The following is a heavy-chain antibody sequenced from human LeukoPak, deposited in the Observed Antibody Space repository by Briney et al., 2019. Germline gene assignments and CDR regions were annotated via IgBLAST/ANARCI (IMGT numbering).Heavy chain of an antibody. V-gene: IGHV3-7*01. CDR1: GFTFSDYW. CDR2: IETDGDEK. CDR3: ARDIPSGFYTPDY. Sequence: GSLRLSCVASGFTFSDYWMSWVRQAPGMGLEWVANIETDGDEKNYVDSVKGRFTISRDNARNSLYLQMSSLRVEDAAVYYCARDIPSGFYTPDYWGRGTLVTVSS. J-gene: IGHJ4*02. D-gene: IGHD5-12*01.